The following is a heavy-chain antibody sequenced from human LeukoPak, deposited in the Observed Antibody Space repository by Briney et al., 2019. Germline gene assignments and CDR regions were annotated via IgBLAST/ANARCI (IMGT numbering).Heavy chain of an antibody. CDR2: IRYXGSNK. D-gene: IGHD3-10*01. Sequence: EGSXXXXXAASGFTFSSXGMHWVRXAPGKGLXGXAFIRYXGSNKYYADSVKGRFTISRDNSGNTLYIQMNSLRAEDTAVYYCARDLNFYYGSGSFYYYYGMDVWGQGTTVTVSS. J-gene: IGHJ6*02. V-gene: IGHV3-30*02. CDR3: ARDLNFYYGSGSFYYYYGMDV. CDR1: GFTFSSXG.